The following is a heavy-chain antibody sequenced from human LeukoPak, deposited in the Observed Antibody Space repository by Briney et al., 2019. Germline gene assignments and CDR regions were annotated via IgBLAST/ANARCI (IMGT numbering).Heavy chain of an antibody. J-gene: IGHJ5*02. CDR1: RGTFSSYA. D-gene: IGHD6-19*01. V-gene: IGHV1-69*13. CDR2: IIPIFGTA. CDR3: ARDYSSGLNNWFDP. Sequence: SVKVSCKASRGTFSSYAISWVRQAPGQGLEWMGGIIPIFGTANYAQKFQGRATITADESTSTAYMELSGLRSEDTAVYYCARDYSSGLNNWFDPWGQGTLVTVSS.